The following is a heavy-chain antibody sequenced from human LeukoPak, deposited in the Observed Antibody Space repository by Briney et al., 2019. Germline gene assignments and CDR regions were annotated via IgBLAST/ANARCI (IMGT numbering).Heavy chain of an antibody. V-gene: IGHV4-34*01. Sequence: SETLSLTCAVYGGSFSGYYWSWLRQPPGKGLEWIGEINHSGSTNYNPSLKSRVTISVDTSKNQFSLKLSSVTAADTAVYYCARQGGQWLARWPYYFDYWGQGTLVTVSS. D-gene: IGHD6-19*01. J-gene: IGHJ4*02. CDR2: INHSGST. CDR3: ARQGGQWLARWPYYFDY. CDR1: GGSFSGYY.